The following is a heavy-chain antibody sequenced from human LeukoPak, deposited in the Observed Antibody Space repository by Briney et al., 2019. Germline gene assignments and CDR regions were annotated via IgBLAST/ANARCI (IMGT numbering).Heavy chain of an antibody. V-gene: IGHV3-30-3*01. D-gene: IGHD3-22*01. CDR3: ARGGDSSGYLTF. J-gene: IGHJ4*02. CDR1: GFTFSSYA. CDR2: ISYDGSNK. Sequence: GGSLRLSCAASGFTFSSYAMHWVRQAPGKGLEWVAVISYDGSNKYYADSVKGRFTISRDNSKNTLYLQMNSLRAEDTAVYYCARGGDSSGYLTFGGQGTLVTVSS.